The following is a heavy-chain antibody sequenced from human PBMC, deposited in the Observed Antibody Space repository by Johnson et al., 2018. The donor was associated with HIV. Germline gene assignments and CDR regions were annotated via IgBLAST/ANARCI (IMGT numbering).Heavy chain of an antibody. CDR2: INWNGGST. J-gene: IGHJ3*02. CDR3: ARDRDSSRSGAFNI. V-gene: IGHV3-20*04. CDR1: GFTFDDYG. D-gene: IGHD6-13*01. Sequence: VQLVESRGGVVRPGGSLRLSCAASGFTFDDYGMSWVRQAQGKGLEWVSGINWNGGSTGYADSVKGRLTISRDNAKNSLYLQMNSLRAEDTALYYGARDRDSSRSGAFNIWGQGTVVTVSS.